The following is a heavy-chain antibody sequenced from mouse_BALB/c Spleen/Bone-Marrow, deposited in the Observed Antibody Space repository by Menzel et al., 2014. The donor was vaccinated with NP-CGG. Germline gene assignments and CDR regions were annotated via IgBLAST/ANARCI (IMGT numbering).Heavy chain of an antibody. V-gene: IGHV14-3*02. D-gene: IGHD1-1*01. CDR3: AYGSTYDYFDY. J-gene: IGHJ2*01. CDR2: IDPANGNT. Sequence: EVQLQQSGAELVKPGASVKLSCTASGFNIKDTYMHWVKQRPEQGLEWIGRIDPANGNTKYDPNFQGKATITADASSNTAFLQLSSLTSEDTAVYYCAYGSTYDYFDYWGQGTTLTVSS. CDR1: GFNIKDTY.